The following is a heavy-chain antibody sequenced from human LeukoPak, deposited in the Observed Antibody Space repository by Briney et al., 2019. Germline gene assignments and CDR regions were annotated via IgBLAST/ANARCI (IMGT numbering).Heavy chain of an antibody. D-gene: IGHD2/OR15-2a*01. CDR1: GFTFSDYW. V-gene: IGHV3-7*04. CDR2: IKHDASEK. J-gene: IGHJ3*02. CDR3: ARTSKYSFDI. Sequence: PGGSLRLSCVASGFTFSDYWMSWVRQAPGKGLEWVAHIKHDASEKYYVDSVKGRFTISRDNTKNSLYLPMNSLRAQDTAVYYCARTSKYSFDICGEGTMVSVSS.